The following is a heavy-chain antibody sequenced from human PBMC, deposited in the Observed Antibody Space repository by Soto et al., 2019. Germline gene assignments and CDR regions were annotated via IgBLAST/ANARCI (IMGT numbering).Heavy chain of an antibody. Sequence: VASVKVSCTTSVYTFTEYDINWVRQAPGQGLEYMGWVSPENRNAGYAPQFRGRVSMTADTSINTVYLELTTLTYEDTAVYYCEVTTGYWGQGTMVTVS. D-gene: IGHD4-17*01. J-gene: IGHJ4*02. CDR2: VSPENRNA. CDR1: VYTFTEYD. CDR3: EVTTGY. V-gene: IGHV1-8*01.